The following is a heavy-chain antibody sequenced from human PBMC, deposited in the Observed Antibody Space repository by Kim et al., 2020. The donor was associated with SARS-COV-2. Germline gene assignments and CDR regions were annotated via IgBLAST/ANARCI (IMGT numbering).Heavy chain of an antibody. V-gene: IGHV3-21*01. J-gene: IGHJ4*02. CDR2: ISSSSSYI. CDR3: AGDSSGWFYFDY. CDR1: GFTFSSYS. Sequence: GGSPRLSCAASGFTFSSYSMNWVRQAPGKGLEWVSSISSSSSYIYYADSVKGRFTISRDNAKNSLYLQMNSLRAEDTAVYYCAGDSSGWFYFDYWGQGTLVTVSS. D-gene: IGHD6-19*01.